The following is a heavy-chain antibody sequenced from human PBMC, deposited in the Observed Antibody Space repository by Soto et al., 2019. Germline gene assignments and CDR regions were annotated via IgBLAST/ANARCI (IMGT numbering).Heavy chain of an antibody. CDR2: INPSGGST. CDR1: GYTFTSYY. V-gene: IGHV1-46*01. CDR3: ARGLEWLLTHYGFDI. D-gene: IGHD3-3*01. Sequence: ASVKVSCKASGYTFTSYYMHWVRQAPGQGLEWMGIINPSGGSTRYAQKFQGRVTMTRDTSTSTVYMELSSLRSEDTAVYYCARGLEWLLTHYGFDIWGQGTMFTVSS. J-gene: IGHJ3*02.